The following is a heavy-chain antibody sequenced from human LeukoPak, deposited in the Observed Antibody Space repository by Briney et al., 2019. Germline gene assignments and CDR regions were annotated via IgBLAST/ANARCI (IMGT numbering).Heavy chain of an antibody. J-gene: IGHJ3*02. V-gene: IGHV3-21*01. CDR3: ARWLQLGDDAFDI. CDR2: ISSSSSYI. D-gene: IGHD5-24*01. CDR1: GFTFSSYS. Sequence: PGGSLRLSCAASGFTFSSYSMNWVRQAPGKGLEWVSSISSSSSYIYYADSVKGRFTISRDNAKNSLYLQMNSLRAEDTAVYYCARWLQLGDDAFDIWGQGTMVTVSS.